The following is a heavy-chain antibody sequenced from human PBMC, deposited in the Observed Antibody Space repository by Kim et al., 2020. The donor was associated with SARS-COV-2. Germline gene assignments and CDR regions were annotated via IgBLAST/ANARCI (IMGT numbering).Heavy chain of an antibody. CDR2: IDYTGSS. D-gene: IGHD3-22*01. CDR3: ARDDSSGQFDF. CDR1: GGSVSRDGSY. Sequence: SETLSLTCTLSGGSVSRDGSYWNWIRQHPVKGPEWMGYIDYTGSSFYNPSLKSRITMSLDTSKNQISLQLRSVTAADTAVYFCARDDSSGQFDFWGQGALVSVSS. J-gene: IGHJ4*02. V-gene: IGHV4-31*03.